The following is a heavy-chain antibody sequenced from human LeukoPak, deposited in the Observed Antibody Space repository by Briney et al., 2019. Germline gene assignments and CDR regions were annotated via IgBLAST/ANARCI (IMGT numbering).Heavy chain of an antibody. V-gene: IGHV1-18*01. CDR1: GYSFSSQG. Sequence: GASVKVSCKASGYSFSSQGISWVRQAPGQGLEWMGWISIYSGNTNYAQKFQGRVTMTTDTSTTTVYMEVRSLRFDDAAVYYCSRSVDYALDYWGQGTLVTVSS. CDR3: SRSVDYALDY. CDR2: ISIYSGNT. J-gene: IGHJ4*02. D-gene: IGHD4-17*01.